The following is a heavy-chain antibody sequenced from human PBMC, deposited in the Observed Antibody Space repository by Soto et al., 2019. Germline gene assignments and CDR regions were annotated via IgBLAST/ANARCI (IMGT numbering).Heavy chain of an antibody. D-gene: IGHD4-17*01. J-gene: IGHJ4*02. V-gene: IGHV4-39*01. CDR2: IYYSGST. CDR3: ARLLILDYGDYRYYFDY. CDR1: GGSIISISYY. Sequence: SETLSLTCTVSGGSIISISYYWVWIRQPPGKGLEWIGSIYYSGSTYYNPSLKSRVTISVDTSKNQFSLKLSSVTAADTAVYYCARLLILDYGDYRYYFDYWGQGTLVTVSS.